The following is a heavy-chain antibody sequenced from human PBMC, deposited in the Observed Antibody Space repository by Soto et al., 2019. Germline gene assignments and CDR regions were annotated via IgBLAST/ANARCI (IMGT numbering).Heavy chain of an antibody. CDR2: INAGNGNT. CDR3: ASTFPRNSGWLYYHYGMDV. D-gene: IGHD6-19*01. CDR1: GYTFTSYA. J-gene: IGHJ6*02. Sequence: ASVKVSCKASGYTFTSYAMHWVRQAPGQRLEWMGWINAGNGNTKYSQKFQGRVTITRDTSASTAYMELSSLRSEDTAVYYCASTFPRNSGWLYYHYGMDVWGQGTTVTVSS. V-gene: IGHV1-3*01.